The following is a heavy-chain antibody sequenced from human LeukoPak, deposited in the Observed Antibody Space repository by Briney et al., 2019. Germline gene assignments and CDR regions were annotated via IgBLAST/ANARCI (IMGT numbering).Heavy chain of an antibody. CDR2: INHSGST. CDR3: ARDSSSGWSERDY. J-gene: IGHJ4*02. D-gene: IGHD6-19*01. V-gene: IGHV4-34*01. Sequence: SETLSLTCAVYGGSFSGYYWSWIRQPPGKGLEWIGEINHSGSTNYNPSLKSRVTISVDTSKNQFSLKLSSVTAADTAVYYCARDSSSGWSERDYWGQGTLVTVSS. CDR1: GGSFSGYY.